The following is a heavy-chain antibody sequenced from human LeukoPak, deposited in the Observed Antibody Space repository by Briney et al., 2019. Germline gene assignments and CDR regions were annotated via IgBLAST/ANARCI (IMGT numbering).Heavy chain of an antibody. CDR1: GYTFTSYN. V-gene: IGHV1-18*04. CDR2: ISAYNGDT. J-gene: IGHJ5*02. D-gene: IGHD1-1*01. CDR3: ARGGTYNWCDP. Sequence: ASVKVSCEASGYTFTSYNINWVRQAPGQGLEWMGWISAYNGDTNYAQKFQGRVTMTTDTATSTAFMELRSLRSDDTAVYYCARGGTYNWCDPWGDGTLVTVSS.